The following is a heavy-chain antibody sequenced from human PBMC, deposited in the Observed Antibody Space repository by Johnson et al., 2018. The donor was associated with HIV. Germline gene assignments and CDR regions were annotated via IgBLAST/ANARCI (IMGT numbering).Heavy chain of an antibody. J-gene: IGHJ3*02. CDR3: ASNPRWTYDGFDI. V-gene: IGHV3-30*04. CDR2: IHRGGST. CDR1: GFTFSSYA. Sequence: QVQLLESGGGVVQPGRSLRLSCAASGFTFSSYAMHWVRQAPGKGLEWVAVIHRGGSTFYADSVKGRFTISRDNSKNTLYLQMSSLRPEDTALYYCASNPRWTYDGFDIWGQGTMVTVSS. D-gene: IGHD3/OR15-3a*01.